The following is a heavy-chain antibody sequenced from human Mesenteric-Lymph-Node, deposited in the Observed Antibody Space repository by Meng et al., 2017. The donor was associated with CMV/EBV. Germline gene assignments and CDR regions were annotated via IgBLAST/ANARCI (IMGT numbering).Heavy chain of an antibody. CDR3: AVCPPAYYGSGRQRLFDY. D-gene: IGHD3-10*01. CDR2: IIPIFGTP. J-gene: IGHJ4*02. Sequence: SVKVSCKASEGTFSTYAISWVRQAPGQGLEWMGGIIPIFGTPNYAQKFQDRVTITTDESTNTAYMELSSLRSEDTAVYYCAVCPPAYYGSGRQRLFDYWGQGTLVTVS. V-gene: IGHV1-69*05. CDR1: EGTFSTYA.